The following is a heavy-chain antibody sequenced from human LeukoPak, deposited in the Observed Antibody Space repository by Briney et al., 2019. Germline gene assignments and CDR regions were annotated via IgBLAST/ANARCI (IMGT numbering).Heavy chain of an antibody. V-gene: IGHV3-23*01. D-gene: IGHD2-15*01. J-gene: IGHJ4*02. CDR2: IFGSGGSA. CDR1: GFTFNNYA. CDR3: GRTTVGYSSGRYPGWPVDY. Sequence: GGSLRLSCAASGFTFNNYAMYWVRQAPGKGLEWVSGIFGSGGSAHYADSVKGRFTISRDNSKNTVYLQLDSLRVEDTAVYYCGRTTVGYSSGRYPGWPVDYWGQGTLVTVSS.